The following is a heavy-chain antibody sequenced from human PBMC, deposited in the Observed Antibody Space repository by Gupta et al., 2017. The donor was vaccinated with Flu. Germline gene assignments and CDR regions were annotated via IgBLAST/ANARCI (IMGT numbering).Heavy chain of an antibody. CDR2: ITYSGDII. CDR1: DFA. Sequence: DFAMHWVRQAPGKGLEWVSGITYSGDIIGYADAWRGRFTISRDNAKNALYLQMNSLRHEDTALYFCAEGDRGGYVMTAADSWGQGTQVTVSS. V-gene: IGHV3-9*01. D-gene: IGHD3-16*01. J-gene: IGHJ5*01. CDR3: AEGDRGGYVMTAADS.